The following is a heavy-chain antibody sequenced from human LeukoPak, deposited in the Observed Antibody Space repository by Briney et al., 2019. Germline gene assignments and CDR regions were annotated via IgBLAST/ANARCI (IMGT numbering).Heavy chain of an antibody. D-gene: IGHD3-9*01. CDR3: ARQPAGYYSPFDY. Sequence: GGSLRLSCGASGFTFSTYWMRWVRQAPGKGLEWVANIKQDGSETHHLDSMKGRFSISRDNANNSVYLHMSNLRAEDSAVYFCARQPAGYYSPFDYCGQGTLVTVSS. CDR1: GFTFSTYW. V-gene: IGHV3-7*01. J-gene: IGHJ4*02. CDR2: IKQDGSET.